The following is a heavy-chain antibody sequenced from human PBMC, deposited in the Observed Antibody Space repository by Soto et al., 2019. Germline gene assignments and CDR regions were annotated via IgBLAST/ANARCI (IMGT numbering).Heavy chain of an antibody. D-gene: IGHD3-10*01. J-gene: IGHJ5*02. CDR2: MNPNSGNT. Sequence: ASVKVSCKASGYTFTSYDINWVLQATGQGLEWMGWMNPNSGNTGYAQKFQGRVTMTRNTSISTAYMELSSLRSEDTAVYYCARGGFGELLLDPWGQGTLVTVSS. CDR3: ARGGFGELLLDP. V-gene: IGHV1-8*01. CDR1: GYTFTSYD.